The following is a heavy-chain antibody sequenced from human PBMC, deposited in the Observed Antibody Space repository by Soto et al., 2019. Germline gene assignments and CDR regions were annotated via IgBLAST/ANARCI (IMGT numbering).Heavy chain of an antibody. CDR2: IYYIGNT. J-gene: IGHJ4*02. D-gene: IGHD3-9*01. CDR1: GGSIRSYY. V-gene: IGHV4-59*01. CDR3: ARALSYHDVLTGRGWVFYFDY. Sequence: QVRLQESGPGLVKPSETLSLTCTVSGGSIRSYYWSWIRQPPGRGLEWIGDIYYIGNTNYNPSLKSRVAISVDTARSQFSLALKAVTAADTAVYYCARALSYHDVLTGRGWVFYFDYWGQGALVIVSS.